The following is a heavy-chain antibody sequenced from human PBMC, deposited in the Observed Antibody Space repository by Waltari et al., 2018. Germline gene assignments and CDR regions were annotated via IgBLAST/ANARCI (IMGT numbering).Heavy chain of an antibody. CDR2: IYSGGST. J-gene: IGHJ4*02. CDR1: GFTVSSNY. Sequence: EVQLVESGGGLIQPGGSLRLSCAASGFTVSSNYMSWVRQAPGKGLEWASVIYSGGSTYYADSVKGRFTISRDNSKNTLYLQMNSLRAEDTAVYYCAREFRGTAAAGYFDYWGQGTLVTVSS. V-gene: IGHV3-53*01. CDR3: AREFRGTAAAGYFDY. D-gene: IGHD6-13*01.